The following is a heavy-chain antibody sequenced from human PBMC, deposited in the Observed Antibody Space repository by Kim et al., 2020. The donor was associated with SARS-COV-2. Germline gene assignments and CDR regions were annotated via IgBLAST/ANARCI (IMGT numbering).Heavy chain of an antibody. CDR3: GKGHAMDV. Sequence: GGSTDFAESVSGRFTISRDNSKNTLYMQMNNLRVEDTAVYYGGKGHAMDVWGQGTTVTVSS. CDR2: GGST. J-gene: IGHJ6*02. V-gene: IGHV3-23*01.